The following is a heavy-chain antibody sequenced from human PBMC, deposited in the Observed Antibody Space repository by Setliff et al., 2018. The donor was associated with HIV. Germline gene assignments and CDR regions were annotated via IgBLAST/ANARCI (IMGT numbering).Heavy chain of an antibody. CDR1: GYTFTTYG. CDR3: GRDRGWDRRYFEY. Sequence: ASVKVSCKPSGYTFTTYGLSWVRQAPGQGLEWMGWISTYSDETSYSQNLQGRLTMTRDKPTSTAYMELRSLRSDDTAMYYCGRDRGWDRRYFEYWGQGSLVTVSS. J-gene: IGHJ4*02. D-gene: IGHD1-26*01. CDR2: ISTYSDET. V-gene: IGHV1-18*01.